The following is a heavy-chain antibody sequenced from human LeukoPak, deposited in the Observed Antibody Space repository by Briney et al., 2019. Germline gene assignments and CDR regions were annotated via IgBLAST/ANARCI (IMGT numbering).Heavy chain of an antibody. CDR1: GGTFSSYA. CDR3: ARSKWLATRWIFDY. CDR2: IIPIFGTA. J-gene: IGHJ4*02. V-gene: IGHV1-69*05. Sequence: SVKVSCKASGGTFSSYAISWVRQAPGQGLEWMGGIIPIFGTANYAQKFQGRVTMTRDTSTSTVYMELSSLRSEDTAVYYCARSKWLATRWIFDYWGQGTLVTVSS. D-gene: IGHD6-19*01.